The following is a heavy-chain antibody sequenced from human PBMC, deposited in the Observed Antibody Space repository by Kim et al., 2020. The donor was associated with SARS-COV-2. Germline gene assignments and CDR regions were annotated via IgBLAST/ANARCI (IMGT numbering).Heavy chain of an antibody. J-gene: IGHJ6*02. Sequence: ASVKVSCKASGYTFTSYYMHWVRQAPGQGLEWMGIINPSGGSTSYAQKFQGRVTMTRDTSTSTVYMELSSLRSEDTAVYYCARDSFGYSYGPRQTTYGMDVWGQGTTVTVSS. CDR3: ARDSFGYSYGPRQTTYGMDV. V-gene: IGHV1-46*01. CDR2: INPSGGST. CDR1: GYTFTSYY. D-gene: IGHD5-18*01.